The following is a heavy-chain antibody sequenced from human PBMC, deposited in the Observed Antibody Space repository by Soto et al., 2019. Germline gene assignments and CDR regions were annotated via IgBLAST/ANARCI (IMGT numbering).Heavy chain of an antibody. Sequence: GASVKVSCKASGGTFSSYTISWVRQAPGQGLEWMGRIIPILGIANYAQKFQGRVTITADKSTSTAYMELSSLRSEDTAVYYCARGSAYYYDSSAPENWGQGTLVTVSS. CDR3: ARGSAYYYDSSAPEN. D-gene: IGHD3-22*01. V-gene: IGHV1-69*02. CDR1: GGTFSSYT. J-gene: IGHJ4*02. CDR2: IIPILGIA.